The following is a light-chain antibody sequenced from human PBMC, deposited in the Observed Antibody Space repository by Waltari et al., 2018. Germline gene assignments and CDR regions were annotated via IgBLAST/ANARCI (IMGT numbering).Light chain of an antibody. J-gene: IGKJ4*01. CDR2: DTS. CDR3: QQGSVLPLT. V-gene: IGKV3-11*01. CDR1: QSVFNY. Sequence: EIVLTQSPATLSLSAGERATLPCRASQSVFNYLAWYQKPGQAPRLLIYDTSKRATGIPARFSGSGSGTDFTLTISNLEAEDFALYFCQQGSVLPLTFGGGTKVDIK.